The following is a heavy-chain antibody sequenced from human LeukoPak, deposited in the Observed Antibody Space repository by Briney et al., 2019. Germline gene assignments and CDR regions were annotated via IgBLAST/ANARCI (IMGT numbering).Heavy chain of an antibody. CDR2: IYYSGST. J-gene: IGHJ4*02. CDR3: ARAASSSSSEDY. V-gene: IGHV4-59*01. Sequence: PSETLSLTCTVSGGSISSYYWSWIRQPPGKGLEWIGYIYYSGSTNYNPFLKSRVTISVDTSKNQFSLKLCSVTAADTAVYYCARAASSSSSEDYWGQGTLVTVSS. CDR1: GGSISSYY. D-gene: IGHD6-6*01.